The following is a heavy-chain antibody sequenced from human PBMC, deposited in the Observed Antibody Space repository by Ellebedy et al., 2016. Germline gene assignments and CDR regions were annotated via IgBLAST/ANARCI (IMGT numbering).Heavy chain of an antibody. CDR2: IRSDGTGD. CDR3: AILPGSTGTRFIETYGMDV. CDR1: GFSFNKYG. Sequence: GGSLRLXCVASGFSFNKYGMHWVRQAPGKGLDWVAVIRSDGTGDFYAKSVKGRFSISRDNSKNTAYLQMNSLRAEDTAKYYCAILPGSTGTRFIETYGMDVWGQGTTVTVSS. V-gene: IGHV3-30*02. D-gene: IGHD1-1*01. J-gene: IGHJ6*02.